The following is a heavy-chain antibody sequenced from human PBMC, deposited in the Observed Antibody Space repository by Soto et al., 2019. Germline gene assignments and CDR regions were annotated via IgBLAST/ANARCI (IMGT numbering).Heavy chain of an antibody. CDR1: GYNVNSYG. Sequence: ASVKGSCKASGYNVNSYGISCVRQSPLQVLEWMGWISAYNGNTNYAQKLQGRVTMTTDTSTSTAYMELRSLRSDDTAVYYCARLSIAVAGTSFYYYYGMDVWGQGTTVTVSS. CDR2: ISAYNGNT. V-gene: IGHV1-18*04. J-gene: IGHJ6*02. D-gene: IGHD6-19*01. CDR3: ARLSIAVAGTSFYYYYGMDV.